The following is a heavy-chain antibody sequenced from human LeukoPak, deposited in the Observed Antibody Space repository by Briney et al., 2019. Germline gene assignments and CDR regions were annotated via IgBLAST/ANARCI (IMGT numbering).Heavy chain of an antibody. CDR2: THTSGSP. J-gene: IGHJ5*02. D-gene: IGHD2-2*01. CDR3: ARATQRYCSGTTCFPYWFDT. Sequence: SGTLSLTCTVSGGSMTHYFWNWVRQPPGKGLEWIGYTHTSGSPDYSRSLKSRVTISLDTSKNQFSLMLSSVTAADTAVYFCARATQRYCSGTTCFPYWFDTWGQGTLATVSS. V-gene: IGHV4-4*09. CDR1: GGSMTHYF.